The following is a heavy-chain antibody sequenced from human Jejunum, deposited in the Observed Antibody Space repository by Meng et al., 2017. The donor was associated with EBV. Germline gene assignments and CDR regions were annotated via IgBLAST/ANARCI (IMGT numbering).Heavy chain of an antibody. CDR3: ARHDCPGAVCLGPFDS. Sequence: QLRESGRSLVKPSETLSLPVNVCGASMNDRNYFWAWIRQPPGKGLEWIGNTYSSANTYYNPSLKSRVTISVDTSKNQFSLKLISVTAADTAVYFCARHDCPGAVCLGPFDSWGQGILVTVSS. CDR2: TYSSANT. D-gene: IGHD2-8*02. V-gene: IGHV4-39*01. J-gene: IGHJ4*02. CDR1: GASMNDRNYF.